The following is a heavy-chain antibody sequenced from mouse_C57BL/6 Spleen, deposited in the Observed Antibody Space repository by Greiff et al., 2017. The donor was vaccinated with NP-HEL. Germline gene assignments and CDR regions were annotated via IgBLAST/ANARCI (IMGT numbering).Heavy chain of an antibody. CDR2: IDPSDSET. V-gene: IGHV1-52*01. J-gene: IGHJ2*01. CDR1: GYTFTSYW. CDR3: ASIHYGSSLDY. Sequence: VKLQESGAELVRPGSSVKLSCKASGYTFTSYWMHWVKQRPIQGLEWIGNIDPSDSETHYNQKFKDKATLTVDKSSSTAYMQLSSLPSEDSAVYYCASIHYGSSLDYWGQGTTLTVSS. D-gene: IGHD1-1*01.